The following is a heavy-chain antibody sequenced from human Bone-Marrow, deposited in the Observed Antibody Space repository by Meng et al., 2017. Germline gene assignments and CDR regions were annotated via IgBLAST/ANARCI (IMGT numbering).Heavy chain of an antibody. J-gene: IGHJ4*02. CDR1: GGSISSSSW. CDR3: ARDGTGGSSSFYY. Sequence: VQREVAGQGLVKPLGTLSLPCAVSGGSISSSSWWSWVRQPPGKGLEWIGEIYHSGSTNYNPSLKSRVTISVDKSKNQFSLKLSSVTAADTAVYYCARDGTGGSSSFYYWGQGTLVTVSS. D-gene: IGHD6-13*01. CDR2: IYHSGST. V-gene: IGHV4-4*02.